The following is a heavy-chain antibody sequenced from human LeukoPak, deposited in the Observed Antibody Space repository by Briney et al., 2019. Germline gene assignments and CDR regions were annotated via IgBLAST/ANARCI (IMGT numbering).Heavy chain of an antibody. CDR2: INPNSGGT. J-gene: IGHJ4*02. V-gene: IGHV1-2*02. D-gene: IGHD2-2*01. CDR3: ARTDIVVVPAAMDY. Sequence: ASVKVSCKASGYTSTGYYTHYVRQAPGQGLEWMGWINPNSGGTHYAQKFQDRVTMTRDTSISTAYMELSRLRSDDTAVYYCARTDIVVVPAAMDYWGQGTLVTVSS. CDR1: GYTSTGYY.